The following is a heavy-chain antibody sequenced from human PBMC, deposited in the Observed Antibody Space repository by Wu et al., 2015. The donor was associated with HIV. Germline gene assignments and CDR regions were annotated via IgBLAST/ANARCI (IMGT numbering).Heavy chain of an antibody. D-gene: IGHD3-22*01. CDR2: IIPIFGTA. Sequence: QVQLVQSGAEVKKPGSSVKVSCKASGGTFSSYAISWVRQAPGQGLEWMGRIIPIFGTANYAQKFQGRVTITADESTSTAYMELSSLRSEDTAVYYCASYYYDSSGYPRAFDIWGQGTMVTVSS. CDR3: ASYYYDSSGYPRAFDI. V-gene: IGHV1-69*13. J-gene: IGHJ3*02. CDR1: GGTFSSYA.